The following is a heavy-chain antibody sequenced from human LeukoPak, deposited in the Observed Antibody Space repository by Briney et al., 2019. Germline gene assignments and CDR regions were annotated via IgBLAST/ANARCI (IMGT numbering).Heavy chain of an antibody. CDR3: ARGERYCSSTSCYRMDV. V-gene: IGHV1-46*01. J-gene: IGHJ6*04. Sequence: ASVKVSCKASVYTFTSYYMHWVRQAPGQGLEWMGIINPNGGSTSYAQKFQGRVTMTRHTSTSTVYMELSSLRSEDTAVYYCARGERYCSSTSCYRMDVWGKGTTVTVSS. CDR1: VYTFTSYY. CDR2: INPNGGST. D-gene: IGHD2-2*02.